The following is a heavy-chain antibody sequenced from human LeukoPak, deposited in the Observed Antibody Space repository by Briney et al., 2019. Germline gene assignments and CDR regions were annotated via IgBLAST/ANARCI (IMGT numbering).Heavy chain of an antibody. J-gene: IGHJ4*02. Sequence: IPSETLSLTCTVSGVSTSSSNYYWGWIRQPPGKGLEWIGGIHYSGNTYYNPSLKSRVTISIDTSKNQFSLKLSSVTAADTAVYYCARLGAGPTYYDFWSGYSSFYFDYWGQGTLVTVSS. D-gene: IGHD3-3*01. CDR2: IHYSGNT. CDR3: ARLGAGPTYYDFWSGYSSFYFDY. V-gene: IGHV4-39*01. CDR1: GVSTSSSNYY.